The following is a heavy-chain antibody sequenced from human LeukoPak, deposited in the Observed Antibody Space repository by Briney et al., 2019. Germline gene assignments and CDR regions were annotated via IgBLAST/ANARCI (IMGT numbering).Heavy chain of an antibody. CDR1: GYSFTSYW. J-gene: IGHJ4*02. CDR2: IYPDDSDT. D-gene: IGHD6-19*01. Sequence: GESLKISCKGSGYSFTSYWIGWVRQMPGKGLEWMGIIYPDDSDTTYSPSFQGQVTISADKSINTAYLQWSSLKASDTAMYYCMGIAVAGTAFDYWGQGTLVTVSS. CDR3: MGIAVAGTAFDY. V-gene: IGHV5-51*01.